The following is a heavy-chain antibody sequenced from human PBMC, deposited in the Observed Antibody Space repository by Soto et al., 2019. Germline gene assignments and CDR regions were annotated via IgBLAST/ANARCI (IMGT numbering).Heavy chain of an antibody. CDR2: INSDGTTT. Sequence: EVQLVESGGGLVQPGGSLRLSCAASGFTFSNYCIHWVLQAPGKGLVWFSRINSDGTTTNYEDSVKCRFTTSRDNARNTVYLQMNSLRAEDTAVYYCAKSVRGVYGDYARGQGTLVTVSS. CDR1: GFTFSNYC. D-gene: IGHD4-17*01. J-gene: IGHJ4*02. CDR3: AKSVRGVYGDYA. V-gene: IGHV3-74*02.